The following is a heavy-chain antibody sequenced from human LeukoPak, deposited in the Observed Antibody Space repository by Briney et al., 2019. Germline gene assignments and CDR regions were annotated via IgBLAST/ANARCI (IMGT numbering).Heavy chain of an antibody. CDR3: ARDGYDGWFDP. V-gene: IGHV4-31*03. D-gene: IGHD5-12*01. Sequence: SETLSLTCTVSGGSFSSGGYYWSWLRQHPGMGLEWIGYIYYSGSTYYNPSLKSRVTISVDTSKNQFSLKLSSVTAADTAVYYCARDGYDGWFDPWGQGTLVTVSS. J-gene: IGHJ5*02. CDR1: GGSFSSGGYY. CDR2: IYYSGST.